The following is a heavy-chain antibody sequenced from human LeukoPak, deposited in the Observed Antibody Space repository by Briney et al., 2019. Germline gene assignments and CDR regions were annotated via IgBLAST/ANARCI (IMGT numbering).Heavy chain of an antibody. CDR3: ARAREGPLFGRIGVMVGDVFDV. V-gene: IGHV3-21*01. CDR2: ISSNSGYI. CDR1: GLPHTSYS. D-gene: IGHD2-8*01. J-gene: IGHJ3*01. Sequence: GGPLRHSCAASGLPHTSYSLNWLRQAPGKGLEWVASISSNSGYIYYADSVKGRYNISRDNAEKSLYLEMNSLRAEDTALYYCARAREGPLFGRIGVMVGDVFDVWGQGTMVTVS.